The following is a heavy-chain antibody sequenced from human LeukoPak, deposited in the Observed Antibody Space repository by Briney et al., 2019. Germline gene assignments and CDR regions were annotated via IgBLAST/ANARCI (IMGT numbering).Heavy chain of an antibody. Sequence: QSGGSLRLSCAASGFTVSSSYMGWVRQAPGKGLEWVSVLYTGGSAYYADSVKGRFTISRDNSKNTLYLQMSSLSAEDTAVYYCARGLAAAGSTFDYWGQGTLVTVSS. J-gene: IGHJ4*02. CDR1: GFTVSSSY. CDR3: ARGLAAAGSTFDY. CDR2: LYTGGSA. D-gene: IGHD6-13*01. V-gene: IGHV3-66*01.